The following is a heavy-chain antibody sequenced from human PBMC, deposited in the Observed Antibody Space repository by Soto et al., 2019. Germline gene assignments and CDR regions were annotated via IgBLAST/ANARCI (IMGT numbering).Heavy chain of an antibody. CDR3: ARDLLSSCSFDP. V-gene: IGHV1-69*06. Sequence: QVQLVQSGAEVKKPGSSVKVSCKASGVTFSSYAISWVRQAPGQGLEWMGGIIPICGTANYAQKFQGRVTITADKYTSTAYIELSSLRSEDTAVYYCARDLLSSCSFDPWGQGTLVTVSS. CDR2: IIPICGTA. J-gene: IGHJ5*02. CDR1: GVTFSSYA. D-gene: IGHD6-13*01.